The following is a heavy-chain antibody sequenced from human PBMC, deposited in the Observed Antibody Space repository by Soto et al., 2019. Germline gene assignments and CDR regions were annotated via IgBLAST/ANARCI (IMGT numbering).Heavy chain of an antibody. CDR1: GGTFSSYS. Sequence: SVKVSCKASGGTFSSYSISWVRQAPGQGLEWMGGIIPIFGTANYAQKFQGRVTITADESTSTAYMELSSLRSEDTAVYYCARGGSYCSGGSCYSHYYYGMDVWGQGTTVTVSS. J-gene: IGHJ6*02. D-gene: IGHD2-15*01. CDR3: ARGGSYCSGGSCYSHYYYGMDV. V-gene: IGHV1-69*13. CDR2: IIPIFGTA.